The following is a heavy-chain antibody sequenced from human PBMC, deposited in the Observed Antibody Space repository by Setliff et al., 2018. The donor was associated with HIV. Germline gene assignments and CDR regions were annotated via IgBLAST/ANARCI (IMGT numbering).Heavy chain of an antibody. CDR1: GYTFTNFA. Sequence: ASVKVSCKASGYTFTNFAIHWLRQAPGQRFEWVGWINAGKGDTKYAQNFQGRVTISSDTSATTAFMEMRSLKSEDTAVYYCARTDYDSGKSVLDSWGQGTLVTVSS. D-gene: IGHD3-10*01. V-gene: IGHV1-3*01. CDR3: ARTDYDSGKSVLDS. CDR2: INAGKGDT. J-gene: IGHJ5*01.